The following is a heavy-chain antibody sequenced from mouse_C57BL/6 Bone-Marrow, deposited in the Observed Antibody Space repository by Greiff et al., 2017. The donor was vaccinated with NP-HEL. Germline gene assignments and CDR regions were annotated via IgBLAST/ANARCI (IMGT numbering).Heavy chain of an antibody. CDR3: ARGTITTVVGPGY. D-gene: IGHD1-1*01. CDR1: GYAFTNYL. CDR2: INPGSGGT. J-gene: IGHJ2*01. V-gene: IGHV1-54*01. Sequence: QVQLQQSGAELVRPGTSVKVSCKASGYAFTNYLIEWVKQRPGQGLEWIGVINPGSGGTNYNEKFKSKATLTVDKPSSTAYMQLSSLTSEDSAVYYCARGTITTVVGPGYRGQGTTLTVSS.